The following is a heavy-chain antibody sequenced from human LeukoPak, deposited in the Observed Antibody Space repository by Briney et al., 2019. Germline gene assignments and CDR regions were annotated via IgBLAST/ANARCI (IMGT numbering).Heavy chain of an antibody. V-gene: IGHV4-34*01. J-gene: IGHJ4*02. CDR1: GGSFSGYY. CDR2: INHSGST. D-gene: IGHD4-17*01. CDR3: ARGPTVTRTDFDY. Sequence: SETLSLTCAVYGGSFSGYYWSWIRQPPGKGLEWIGEINHSGSTNYNPSLKSRVTISVDTSKNQFSLKLSSVTAADTAVYYCARGPTVTRTDFDYWGQGTLVTVSS.